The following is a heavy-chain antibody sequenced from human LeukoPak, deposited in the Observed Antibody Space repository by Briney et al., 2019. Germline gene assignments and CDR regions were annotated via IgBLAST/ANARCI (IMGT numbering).Heavy chain of an antibody. D-gene: IGHD2-2*01. V-gene: IGHV1-69*13. J-gene: IGHJ4*02. CDR2: IIPIFGTA. Sequence: GASVKVSCKASGGTFSNYAISWVRQAPGQGLEWMGGIIPIFGTANYAQKFQGRVTITADESTSTAYMELSSLRSEDTAVYYCARDLGAGYCSSTSCDRFDYWGQGTLVTVSS. CDR3: ARDLGAGYCSSTSCDRFDY. CDR1: GGTFSNYA.